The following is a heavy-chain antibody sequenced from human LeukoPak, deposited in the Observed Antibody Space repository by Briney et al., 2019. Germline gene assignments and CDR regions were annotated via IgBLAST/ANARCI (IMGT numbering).Heavy chain of an antibody. V-gene: IGHV3-66*01. D-gene: IGHD5-18*01. CDR1: GFTVSSNY. CDR3: ARDQYSYAHAAH. CDR2: IYSGGTT. Sequence: GRSLRLSCAASGFTVSSNYMSWVRQAPGKGLEWVSVIYSGGTTYYADSVKGRFTISRDNSKNTLHLQMNSLRAEDTAVYYCARDQYSYAHAAHWGQGTLVTVSS. J-gene: IGHJ4*02.